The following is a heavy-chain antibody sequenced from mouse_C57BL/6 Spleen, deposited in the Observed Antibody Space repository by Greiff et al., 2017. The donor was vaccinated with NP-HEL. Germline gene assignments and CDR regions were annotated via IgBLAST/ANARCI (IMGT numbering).Heavy chain of an antibody. CDR2: IYPSDSET. J-gene: IGHJ1*03. D-gene: IGHD1-1*01. CDR3: ARSGITTEGWYFDV. V-gene: IGHV1-61*01. Sequence: QVQLQQPGAELVRPGSSVKLSCKASGYTFTSYWMDWVKQRPGQGLAWIGNIYPSDSETHYTQKFKDKAKLTVDKSSSTAYMQLSSLTSEDSAVYNCARSGITTEGWYFDVWGTGTTVTVSS. CDR1: GYTFTSYW.